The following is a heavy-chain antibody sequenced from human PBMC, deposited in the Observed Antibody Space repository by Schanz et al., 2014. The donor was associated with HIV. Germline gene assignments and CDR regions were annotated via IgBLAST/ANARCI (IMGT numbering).Heavy chain of an antibody. CDR2: ISGSGGIT. Sequence: VQLVESGGGVVQPGRSLRLSCAASGFSFSSYVMSWIRQAPGKGLEWVSAISGSGGITYYADSVKGRFTISRDNSKNTVYLQMNSLRAEDTAVYYCAKDYYGLLDHWGQGTLVTVSS. CDR3: AKDYYGLLDH. J-gene: IGHJ4*02. CDR1: GFSFSSYV. V-gene: IGHV3-23*04. D-gene: IGHD1-26*01.